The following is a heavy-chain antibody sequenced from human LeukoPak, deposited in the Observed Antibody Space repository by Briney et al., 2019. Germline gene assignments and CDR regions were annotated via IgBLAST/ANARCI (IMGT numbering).Heavy chain of an antibody. CDR3: AREVANIVAVAGTKSWYYFDY. D-gene: IGHD6-19*01. V-gene: IGHV4-59*12. CDR2: IYYSGST. CDR1: GGSISSYY. Sequence: SETLSLTCTVSGGSISSYYWSWIRQPPGKGLEWIGYIYYSGSTNYNPSLKSRVTISVDTSKNQFSLKLSSVTAADTAVYYCAREVANIVAVAGTKSWYYFDYWGQGTLVTVSS. J-gene: IGHJ4*02.